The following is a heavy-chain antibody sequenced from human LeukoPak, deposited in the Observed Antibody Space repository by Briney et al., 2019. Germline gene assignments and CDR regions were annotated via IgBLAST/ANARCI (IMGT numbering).Heavy chain of an antibody. CDR2: FDPEDGET. D-gene: IGHD2-2*01. J-gene: IGHJ5*02. CDR3: ATSVYCSSTSCYRAVNWFDP. CDR1: GYTLTELS. Sequence: GASVKVSCKVSGYTLTELSMHWVRQAPGKGLEWMGGFDPEDGETIYAQKFQGRVTMTEDTSTDTAYMELSSLRSEDTAVYYCATSVYCSSTSCYRAVNWFDPWGQGTLVTVSS. V-gene: IGHV1-24*01.